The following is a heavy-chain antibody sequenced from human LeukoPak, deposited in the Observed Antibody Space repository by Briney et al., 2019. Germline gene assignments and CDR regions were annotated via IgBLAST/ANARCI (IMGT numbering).Heavy chain of an antibody. Sequence: PGGSLRLSCTASGFTFGDYAMSWVRQAPGKGLEWVGFIRSKAYGGTTEYAASVKGRFTISRDDSKSIAYLQMNSLKTEDTAVYHCTRITMVRRAFDYWGQGTLVTVSS. V-gene: IGHV3-49*04. J-gene: IGHJ4*02. CDR2: IRSKAYGGTT. CDR3: TRITMVRRAFDY. D-gene: IGHD3-10*01. CDR1: GFTFGDYA.